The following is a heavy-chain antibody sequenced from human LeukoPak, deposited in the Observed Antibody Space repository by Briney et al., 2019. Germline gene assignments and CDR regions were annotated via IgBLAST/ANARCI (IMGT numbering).Heavy chain of an antibody. D-gene: IGHD2-21*02. CDR2: INTNSGNP. V-gene: IGHV7-4-1*04. J-gene: IGHJ4*02. CDR3: ARGGGDLTFDY. CDR1: GYTLTSYA. Sequence: ASVKVSCKASGYTLTSYAMYWVRQAPGQGLEWMGWINTNSGNPTYAQGFTGRFVFSLDTSVRMAYLQISSLKAEDTGVYYCARGGGDLTFDYWGQGTLVTVSS.